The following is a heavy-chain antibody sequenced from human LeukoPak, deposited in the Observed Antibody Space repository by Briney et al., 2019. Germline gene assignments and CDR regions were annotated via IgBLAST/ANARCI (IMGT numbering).Heavy chain of an antibody. V-gene: IGHV3-7*01. CDR2: IQQDGSAK. J-gene: IGHJ4*02. D-gene: IGHD3-9*01. CDR3: ARDPGLTYMIDY. Sequence: PGRSLRLSCAASGFTFSSYAMHWVRQAPGKGLEWVANIQQDGSAKYYVDSVKGRLTISRDNAKNSLYLQMNSLRAEDTAVYYCARDPGLTYMIDYWGQGTLVTVSS. CDR1: GFTFSSYA.